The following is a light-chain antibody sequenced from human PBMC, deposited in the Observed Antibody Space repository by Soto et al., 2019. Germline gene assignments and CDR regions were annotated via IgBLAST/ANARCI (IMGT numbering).Light chain of an antibody. CDR1: SSDAGGYNY. J-gene: IGLJ1*01. V-gene: IGLV2-8*01. CDR3: SSYVGSNNYV. Sequence: QSALTQPPSASGSPGQSVTISCTGTSSDAGGYNYVSWYQQHPGKAPKLMIYEVSKRPSGVPDRFSGSKSGNTASLTVSGLQAEDEADYYCSSYVGSNNYVFGTGTKLTVL. CDR2: EVS.